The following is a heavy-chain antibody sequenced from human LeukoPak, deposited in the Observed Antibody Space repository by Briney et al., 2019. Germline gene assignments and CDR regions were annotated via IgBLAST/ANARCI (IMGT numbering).Heavy chain of an antibody. CDR3: AKDRRGDYYYYMDV. D-gene: IGHD5-24*01. V-gene: IGHV3-74*01. Sequence: GGSLRLSCAASGFTFSSYWMHWVRQAPGKGLVWVSRINSDGNSTNYADSVKGRFTISRDNAKNTLYLQMNSLRAEDTAVYYCAKDRRGDYYYYMDVWGKGTTVTVSS. CDR1: GFTFSSYW. J-gene: IGHJ6*03. CDR2: INSDGNST.